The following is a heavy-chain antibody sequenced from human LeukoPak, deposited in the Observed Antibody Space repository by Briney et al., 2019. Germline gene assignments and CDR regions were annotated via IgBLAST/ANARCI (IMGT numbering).Heavy chain of an antibody. V-gene: IGHV3-7*03. Sequence: GGSLRLSCTASGFTFGDYAMSWFRQAPGKGLEWVASINHNGNVNYYVDSVKGRFTISRDNAKNSLYLQMSNLRAEDTAVYFCARGGGLDVWGQGATVTVSS. CDR3: ARGGGLDV. J-gene: IGHJ6*02. D-gene: IGHD3-16*01. CDR1: GFTFGDYA. CDR2: INHNGNVN.